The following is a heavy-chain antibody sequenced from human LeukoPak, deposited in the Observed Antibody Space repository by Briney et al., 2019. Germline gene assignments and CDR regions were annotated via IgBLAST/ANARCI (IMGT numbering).Heavy chain of an antibody. D-gene: IGHD2-2*01. Sequence: GGSLRLSCAASGFTFRSYGMHWVRQAPGKGLEWVSVIYSGGSTYYADSVKGRFTISRDNSKNTLYLQMNSLRAEDTAVYHCARDLVGVPAAIGYWGQGTLVTVSS. J-gene: IGHJ4*02. CDR3: ARDLVGVPAAIGY. CDR1: GFTFRSYG. V-gene: IGHV3-NL1*01. CDR2: IYSGGST.